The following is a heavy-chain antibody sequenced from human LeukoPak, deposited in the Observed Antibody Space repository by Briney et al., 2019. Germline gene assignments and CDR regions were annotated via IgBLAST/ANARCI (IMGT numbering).Heavy chain of an antibody. CDR2: IYYSGST. J-gene: IGHJ4*02. CDR1: GGSISSCSYY. Sequence: SETLSLTCTVSGGSISSCSYYWGWIRQPPGKGLEWIGSIYYSGSTYYNPSLKSRVTISVDTSKNQFSLKLSSVTAADTAVYYCARDGGLGYFDYWGQGTLVTVSS. CDR3: ARDGGLGYFDY. D-gene: IGHD3-16*01. V-gene: IGHV4-39*07.